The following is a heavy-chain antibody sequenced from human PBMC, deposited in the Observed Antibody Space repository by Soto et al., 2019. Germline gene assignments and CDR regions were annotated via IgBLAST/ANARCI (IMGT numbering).Heavy chain of an antibody. D-gene: IGHD3-22*01. V-gene: IGHV4-39*01. CDR3: ARQSGDDDSSGYYWSKYYFDY. CDR1: GGSISSSSYY. J-gene: IGHJ4*02. Sequence: SETLSLTCTVSGGSISSSSYYWGWIRQPPGKGLEWIGSIYYSGSTYYNPSLKSRVTISVDTSKNQFSLKLSSVTAADTAVYYCARQSGDDDSSGYYWSKYYFDYWGQGTLVTVSS. CDR2: IYYSGST.